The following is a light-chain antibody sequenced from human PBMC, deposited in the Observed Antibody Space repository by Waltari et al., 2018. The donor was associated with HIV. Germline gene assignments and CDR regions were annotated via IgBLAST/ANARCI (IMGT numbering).Light chain of an antibody. CDR2: WAS. CDR1: RTVFYSSDNRNY. CDR3: QQYFSVPPT. Sequence: DIVMTQSPDSLAVSLGARATINSTYSRTVFYSSDNRNYLAWYLQRPGQSPKVLIFWASTRAYGVPARFSGSGSGTDFSLTLSSLQADDVGIYYCQQYFSVPPTFGGGTKVEI. J-gene: IGKJ4*01. V-gene: IGKV4-1*01.